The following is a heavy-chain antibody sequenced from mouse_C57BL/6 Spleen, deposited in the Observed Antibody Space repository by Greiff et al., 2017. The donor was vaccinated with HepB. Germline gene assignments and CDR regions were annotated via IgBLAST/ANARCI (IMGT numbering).Heavy chain of an antibody. V-gene: IGHV5-12*01. Sequence: VQLKESGGGLVQPGGSLKLSCAASGFTFSDYYMYWVRQTPEKRLEWVAYISNGGGSTYYPDTVKGRFTISRDNAKNTLYLQMSRLKSEDTAMYYCARLTGPRYFDVWGTGTTVTVSS. CDR1: GFTFSDYY. D-gene: IGHD4-1*01. CDR3: ARLTGPRYFDV. CDR2: ISNGGGST. J-gene: IGHJ1*03.